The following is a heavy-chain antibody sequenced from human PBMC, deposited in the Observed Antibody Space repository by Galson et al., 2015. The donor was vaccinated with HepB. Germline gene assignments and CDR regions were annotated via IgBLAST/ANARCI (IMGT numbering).Heavy chain of an antibody. V-gene: IGHV3-30*04. J-gene: IGHJ6*02. CDR2: ISYDGSNK. D-gene: IGHD2-2*01. CDR1: GFTFSSYA. CDR3: ARVGYCSSTSCHYYYYGMDV. Sequence: SLRLSCAASGFTFSSYAMHWVRQAPGKGLEWVAVISYDGSNKYYADSVKGRFTISRDNSKNTLYLQMNSLRAEDTAVYYCARVGYCSSTSCHYYYYGMDVWGQGTTVTVSS.